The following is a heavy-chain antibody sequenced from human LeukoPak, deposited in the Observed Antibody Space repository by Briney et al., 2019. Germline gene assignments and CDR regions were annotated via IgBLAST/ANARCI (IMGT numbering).Heavy chain of an antibody. V-gene: IGHV3-23*01. D-gene: IGHD3-10*01. CDR2: ISGSGGTT. Sequence: PGGSLRLSCAASGFTFNIYAMSWVRQAPGKGLEWVSAISGSGGTTYYADSVKGRFTVSRDNSKNTLYLQMNSLRAEDTAVYYCARGILWFGELSPPYYYMDVWGKGTTVTISS. CDR1: GFTFNIYA. J-gene: IGHJ6*03. CDR3: ARGILWFGELSPPYYYMDV.